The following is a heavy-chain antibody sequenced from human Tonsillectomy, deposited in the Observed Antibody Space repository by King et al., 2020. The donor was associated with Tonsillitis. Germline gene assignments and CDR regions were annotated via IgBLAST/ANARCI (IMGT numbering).Heavy chain of an antibody. V-gene: IGHV3-23*03. CDR2: VYSGGTTT. CDR1: GFTFSSYA. CDR3: AVDSYQDIVTVRSVFSP. D-gene: IGHD3-9*01. J-gene: IGHJ5*02. Sequence: VQLVESGGGLIQPGGSLRLSCEASGFTFSSYAMSWVRQAPGKGLEWISIVYSGGTTTYYADSVKGRFTISRDNSKNTVYLQMNSLRAEDTAVYYCAVDSYQDIVTVRSVFSPWGPGTLVTVSS.